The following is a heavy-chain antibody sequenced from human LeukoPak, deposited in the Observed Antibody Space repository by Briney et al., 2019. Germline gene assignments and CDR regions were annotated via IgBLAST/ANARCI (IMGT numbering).Heavy chain of an antibody. J-gene: IGHJ3*02. Sequence: GGSLRLSCAASGFSFSNYWMSWVRQAPGKGLEWVAFIRYDGSNKYYADSVKGRFTISRDNSKNTLYLQMNSLRAEDTAVYYYAKDLYYYDSSGYEGAFDIWGQGTMVTVSS. CDR2: IRYDGSNK. D-gene: IGHD3-22*01. V-gene: IGHV3-30*02. CDR1: GFSFSNYW. CDR3: AKDLYYYDSSGYEGAFDI.